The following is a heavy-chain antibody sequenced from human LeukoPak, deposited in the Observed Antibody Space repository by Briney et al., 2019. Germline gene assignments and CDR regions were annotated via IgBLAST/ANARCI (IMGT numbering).Heavy chain of an antibody. CDR2: INTNTGNP. CDR3: ARAYQPLGGLSLPDY. D-gene: IGHD3-16*02. J-gene: IGHJ4*02. Sequence: ASVKVSCKASGYTFTTYAIHWVRQAPGQGLEWMGWINTNTGNPTYAPGFTGRFVFSLDTSVSTAYLQISGLKADDTAVYYCARAYQPLGGLSLPDYWGQGTLVSVSS. V-gene: IGHV7-4-1*02. CDR1: GYTFTTYA.